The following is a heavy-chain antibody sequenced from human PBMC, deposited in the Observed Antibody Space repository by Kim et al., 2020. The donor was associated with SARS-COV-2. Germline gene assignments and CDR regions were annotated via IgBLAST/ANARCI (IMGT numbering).Heavy chain of an antibody. D-gene: IGHD4-17*01. V-gene: IGHV4-59*01. J-gene: IGHJ4*02. CDR2: ST. CDR3: ARATTDYGVDY. Sequence: STNYHPSPKSRVTIPVDTAKNQFSLKLSSVTAADTAVYYCARATTDYGVDYWGQGTLVTVSS.